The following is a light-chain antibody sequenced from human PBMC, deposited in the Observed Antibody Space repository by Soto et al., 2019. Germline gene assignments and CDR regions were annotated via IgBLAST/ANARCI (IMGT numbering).Light chain of an antibody. CDR1: QSVGSF. CDR3: QQRNSWPPTFP. V-gene: IGKV3-11*01. CDR2: DTS. J-gene: IGKJ5*01. Sequence: EIGMTQSPAAVSVSPGERATLSCRASQSVGSFLAWYQQKPGQAPRLLIYDTSIRATGIPARFSGSGSGTDFTLTISSLEPEDFAVYYCQQRNSWPPTFPFGQGTRPEI.